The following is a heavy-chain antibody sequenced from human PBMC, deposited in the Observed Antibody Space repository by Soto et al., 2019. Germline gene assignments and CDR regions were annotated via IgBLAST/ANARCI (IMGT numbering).Heavy chain of an antibody. CDR2: INPNGGAT. D-gene: IGHD5-12*01. Sequence: VQLAQSGAEVKKPGASVKVSCKTSGDSFNDYYIHWVRQAPGQGLEWMGWINPNGGATKYAQKVKGRVTVTRDTSIRTVYMELSSLRSDDTAVYYCARESGGATATLDYYYFYMDVWGKGTTVTVSS. J-gene: IGHJ6*03. CDR3: ARESGGATATLDYYYFYMDV. CDR1: GDSFNDYY. V-gene: IGHV1-2*02.